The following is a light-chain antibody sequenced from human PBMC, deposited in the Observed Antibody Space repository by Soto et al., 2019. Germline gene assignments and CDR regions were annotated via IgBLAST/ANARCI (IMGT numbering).Light chain of an antibody. CDR3: QQYLSAPLI. Sequence: DIVMTQSPDSLAVSLGERATISCKSSQSVFSSPGKRYYLAWFQQKAGQAPKTLIYDTSTREPGVPGRFVGSGSATDFTLTINNLQAEDVATYFCQQYLSAPLIFGQGTKVEIK. J-gene: IGKJ2*01. V-gene: IGKV4-1*01. CDR2: DTS. CDR1: QSVFSSPGKRYY.